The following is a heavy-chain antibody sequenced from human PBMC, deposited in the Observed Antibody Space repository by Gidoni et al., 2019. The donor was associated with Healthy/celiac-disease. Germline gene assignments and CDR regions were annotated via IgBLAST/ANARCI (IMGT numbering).Heavy chain of an antibody. J-gene: IGHJ6*02. D-gene: IGHD3-9*01. Sequence: EVQLVESGGGLVKPGGSLRLSCAASGFTFSSSSINWVRQAPGKGLEWVSSISSSSSYIYYADSVKGRFTISRDNAKNSLYLQMNSLRAEDTAVYYCARDLFYDILTGSVGGGMDVWGQGTTVTVSS. CDR3: ARDLFYDILTGSVGGGMDV. CDR2: ISSSSSYI. CDR1: GFTFSSSS. V-gene: IGHV3-21*01.